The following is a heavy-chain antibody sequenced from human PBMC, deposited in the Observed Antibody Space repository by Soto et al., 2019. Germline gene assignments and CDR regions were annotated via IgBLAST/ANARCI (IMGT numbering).Heavy chain of an antibody. V-gene: IGHV3-74*01. J-gene: IGHJ4*02. CDR2: IDNGGSGT. Sequence: EVQLVESGGGSVQPGGSLRLSCPAAGITLSHFWMHWGRQAPGKGLVWVARIDNGGSGTSYADFAKGRFTISKDDAKKALYLQMNSLRAEDTSLYYCTPTFEHWGRGALVTVSS. CDR1: GITLSHFW. CDR3: TPTFEH.